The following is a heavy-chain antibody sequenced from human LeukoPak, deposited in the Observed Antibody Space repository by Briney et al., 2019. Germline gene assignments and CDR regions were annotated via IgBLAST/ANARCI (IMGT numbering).Heavy chain of an antibody. CDR2: ISSNGGST. CDR3: AKDLLATVSALGLYFDY. CDR1: GFSFSSHA. Sequence: GGSLRLSCAASGFSFSSHAMHWVRQAPGKGLEYVSAISSNGGSTYYANSVKGRFTISRDNSKNTLYLQMGSLRAEDTAVYYCAKDLLATVSALGLYFDYWGQGTLVTVSS. D-gene: IGHD3-3*01. V-gene: IGHV3-64*01. J-gene: IGHJ4*02.